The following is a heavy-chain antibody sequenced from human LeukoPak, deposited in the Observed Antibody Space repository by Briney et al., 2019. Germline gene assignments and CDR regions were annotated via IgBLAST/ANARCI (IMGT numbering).Heavy chain of an antibody. CDR2: IRYDGSDK. D-gene: IGHD3-10*01. Sequence: GGSLRLSCAASAFSFSSYGMHWVRQAPGKGLEWVAFIRYDGSDKYYADSVKGRFTISRDNSKNTLYLQMNSLRVEDTAVYYCAKEGAGSDAFHIWGQGTMVTVSS. CDR1: AFSFSSYG. J-gene: IGHJ3*02. CDR3: AKEGAGSDAFHI. V-gene: IGHV3-30*02.